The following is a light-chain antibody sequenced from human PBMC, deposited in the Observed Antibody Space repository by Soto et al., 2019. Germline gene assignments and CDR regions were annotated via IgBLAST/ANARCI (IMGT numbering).Light chain of an antibody. J-gene: IGKJ1*01. Sequence: EIVLTHSPDTLSLSPGERATLSCRASQTVSNNYLAWYQQKAGQAPRLVIYGASTRATGIPDRFSASGSGTDFTLTISRLEPEDCAVYFCQQYASAPLTFGQGTKVEVK. CDR1: QTVSNNY. V-gene: IGKV3-20*01. CDR3: QQYASAPLT. CDR2: GAS.